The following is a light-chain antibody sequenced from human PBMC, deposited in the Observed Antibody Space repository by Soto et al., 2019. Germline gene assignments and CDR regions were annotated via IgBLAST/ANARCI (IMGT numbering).Light chain of an antibody. V-gene: IGKV1-5*03. CDR1: QSISSW. CDR3: QQFNTLWA. Sequence: IQVTQSPSTLSASVGDRVTITCRASQSISSWLAWYQQKPGKAPKLLIYRASSLESGVPSRFSGSGSGTKFTLTISSLQPDDFATYYCQQFNTLWAFGQGTKVDIK. CDR2: RAS. J-gene: IGKJ1*01.